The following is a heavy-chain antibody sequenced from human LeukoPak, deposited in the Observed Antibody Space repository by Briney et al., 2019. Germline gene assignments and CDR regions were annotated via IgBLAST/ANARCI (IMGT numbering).Heavy chain of an antibody. D-gene: IGHD6-19*01. CDR3: AKDRGSGWYFDY. J-gene: IGHJ4*02. V-gene: IGHV3-30*18. CDR1: GFTFSSYG. Sequence: GGSLRLSCAASGFTFSSYGMHWVRQAPGKGLEWVAVISYDGSNKYYADSVKGRFTISRDNSKNTVYLQMNSLRAEDTAVYYCAKDRGSGWYFDYWGQGNLVTVSS. CDR2: ISYDGSNK.